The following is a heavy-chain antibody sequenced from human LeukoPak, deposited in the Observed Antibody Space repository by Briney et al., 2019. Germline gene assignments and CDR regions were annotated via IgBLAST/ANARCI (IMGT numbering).Heavy chain of an antibody. CDR2: ISSSGSTI. CDR3: ARRAYSGYDYREGYYYYGMDV. V-gene: IGHV3-48*03. D-gene: IGHD5-12*01. Sequence: GGSLRLSCAASGFTFSSYEMNWVRQAPGKGLEWVSYISSSGSTIYYADSVKGRFTISRDNAKNSLYLQMNSLRAEDTAVYYCARRAYSGYDYREGYYYYGMDVWGKGTTVTVSS. CDR1: GFTFSSYE. J-gene: IGHJ6*04.